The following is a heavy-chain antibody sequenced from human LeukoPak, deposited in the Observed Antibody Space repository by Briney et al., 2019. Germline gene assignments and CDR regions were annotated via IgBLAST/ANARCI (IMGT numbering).Heavy chain of an antibody. D-gene: IGHD2-2*01. CDR1: GGSFSGYY. CDR3: AKGRGRRSTYTWDHDAFDI. J-gene: IGHJ3*02. V-gene: IGHV4-34*01. Sequence: PSETLSLTCAVYGGSFSGYYWSWIRQPPGKGLEWIGEINHSGSTNYNPSLKSRVTISVDTSKNQFSLKLSSVTAADTAVYYCAKGRGRRSTYTWDHDAFDIWGQGTMVTVSS. CDR2: INHSGST.